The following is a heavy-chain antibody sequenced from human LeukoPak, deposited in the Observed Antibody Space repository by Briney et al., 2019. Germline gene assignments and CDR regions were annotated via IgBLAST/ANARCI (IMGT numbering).Heavy chain of an antibody. CDR1: GFTFSSYW. CDR3: ARDFRAAAGSRYYYYYMDV. J-gene: IGHJ6*03. D-gene: IGHD6-13*01. Sequence: GGSLRLSCAASGFTFSSYWMSWVRQAPGKGLEWVANIKQDGSEKYYVDSVKGRFTISRDNAKNSLYLQMNSLRAEDTAVYYCARDFRAAAGSRYYYYYMDVWGKGTTVTVSS. CDR2: IKQDGSEK. V-gene: IGHV3-7*01.